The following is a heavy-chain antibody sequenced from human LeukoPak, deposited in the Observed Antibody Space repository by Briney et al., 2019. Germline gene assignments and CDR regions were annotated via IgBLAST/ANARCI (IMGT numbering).Heavy chain of an antibody. V-gene: IGHV4-39*01. CDR3: AGSMVRGVKGFDP. CDR1: GGSISSSSYY. D-gene: IGHD3-10*01. CDR2: IYYSGTT. Sequence: SETLSLTCTVSGGSISSSSYYWGWIRQPPGKELEWIGSIYYSGTTYYTPSLKSLVTISVDTSKNQFSLKLSSVTAADTAVYYCAGSMVRGVKGFDPWGQGTLVTVSS. J-gene: IGHJ5*02.